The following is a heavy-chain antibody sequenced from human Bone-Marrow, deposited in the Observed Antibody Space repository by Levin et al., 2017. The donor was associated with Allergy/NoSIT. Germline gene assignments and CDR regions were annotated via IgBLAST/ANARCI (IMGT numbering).Heavy chain of an antibody. CDR1: GISISSDS. Sequence: SETLSLTCTVSGISISSDSWSWIRQTPGKGLEWIGNIYYTGSTKYLPSLKSRVTISLDKSKNQFSLHLSSVTAADTAVYYCAREPTGWFDPWGSGTLVTVSS. J-gene: IGHJ5*02. V-gene: IGHV4-59*01. CDR2: IYYTGST. CDR3: AREPTGWFDP.